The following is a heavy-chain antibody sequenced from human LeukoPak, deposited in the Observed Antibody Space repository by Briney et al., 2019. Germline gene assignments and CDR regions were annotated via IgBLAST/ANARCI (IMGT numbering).Heavy chain of an antibody. CDR3: ARGSSVTATGPFDY. D-gene: IGHD2-21*02. Sequence: ASVKVSCKASGGTFSSYAISWVRQAPGQGLEWMGRIIPILGIANYAQKFQGRVTITADKSTSTAYMDLSSLTSDDTAVYYCARGSSVTATGPFDYWGQGTLVTVSS. CDR2: IIPILGIA. V-gene: IGHV1-69*04. J-gene: IGHJ4*02. CDR1: GGTFSSYA.